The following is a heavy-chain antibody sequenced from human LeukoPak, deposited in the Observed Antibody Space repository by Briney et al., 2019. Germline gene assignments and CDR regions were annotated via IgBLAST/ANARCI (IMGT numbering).Heavy chain of an antibody. CDR1: EFTFNSHW. CDR3: ARNWGWFDY. J-gene: IGHJ4*02. D-gene: IGHD7-27*01. Sequence: SGGSLRLSCAASEFTFNSHWMSWVRQAPGKGLEWVATIKEDGREKYYVNPVKGRFTISRDNAKNSLYLQMNSLRAEDTAVYYCARNWGWFDYWGQGILVTVSS. CDR2: IKEDGREK. V-gene: IGHV3-7*01.